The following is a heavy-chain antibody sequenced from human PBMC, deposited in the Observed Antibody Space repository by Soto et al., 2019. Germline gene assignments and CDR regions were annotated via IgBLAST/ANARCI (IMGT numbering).Heavy chain of an antibody. CDR1: GGSISSSNL. J-gene: IGHJ4*02. Sequence: PSETLSLTCAVSGGSISSSNLWTWVRQPQGKGLEWIGEIYHSGSTNYNPYLKSRDTISVDKSKNQFSLRLSSVTAADTAVYYCARSPRSIAAGGIDYWGQGILVTVS. V-gene: IGHV4-4*02. CDR3: ARSPRSIAAGGIDY. D-gene: IGHD6-13*01. CDR2: IYHSGST.